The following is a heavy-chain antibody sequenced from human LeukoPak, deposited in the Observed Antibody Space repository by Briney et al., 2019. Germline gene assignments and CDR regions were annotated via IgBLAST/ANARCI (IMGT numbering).Heavy chain of an antibody. CDR1: GGSFSGYY. Sequence: SETLSLTCAVYGGSFSGYYWSWIRQPPGKGLEWIGEINHSGSTNYNPSLKSRVTISVDTSKNQFSLKLSSVTAADTAVYYCAGQSRYYRFDYWGQGTLVTVSS. CDR3: AGQSRYYRFDY. D-gene: IGHD3-22*01. V-gene: IGHV4-34*01. J-gene: IGHJ4*02. CDR2: INHSGST.